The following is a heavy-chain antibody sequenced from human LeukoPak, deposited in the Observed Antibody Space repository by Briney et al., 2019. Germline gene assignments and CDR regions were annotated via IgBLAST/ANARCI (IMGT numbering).Heavy chain of an antibody. D-gene: IGHD3-16*02. J-gene: IGHJ4*02. CDR3: ARLGELSSDDY. CDR1: GYTFTSYD. V-gene: IGHV1-8*03. CDR2: MNPNSGNT. Sequence: GASVEVSCKASGYTFTSYDINWVRQATGQGPEWMGWMNPNSGNTGYAQKFRGRVSITRNTSISTAYMELSSLVSEDTAVYYCARLGELSSDDYWGQGTLVTISS.